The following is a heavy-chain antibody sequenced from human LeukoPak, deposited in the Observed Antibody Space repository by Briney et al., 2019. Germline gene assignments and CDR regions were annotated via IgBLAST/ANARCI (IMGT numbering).Heavy chain of an antibody. V-gene: IGHV5-51*01. CDR1: GYSFTSYW. J-gene: IGHJ6*02. D-gene: IGHD2-15*01. CDR3: ARHRCSGGSCYPDYYYYGMDV. CDR2: IYPGDSDT. Sequence: GESLKISCKGSGYSFTSYWIGWVRQMPGKGLEWMGIIYPGDSDTRYSPSFQGQVTISADKSISTAYLQWSSLKASDTAMCYCARHRCSGGSCYPDYYYYGMDVWGQGTTVTVSS.